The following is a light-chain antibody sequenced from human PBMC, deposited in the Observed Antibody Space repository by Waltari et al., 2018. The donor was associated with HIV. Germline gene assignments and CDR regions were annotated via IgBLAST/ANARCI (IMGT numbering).Light chain of an antibody. CDR3: HQYASFSGT. CDR1: PNVGAF. CDR2: QAF. J-gene: IGKJ1*01. V-gene: IGKV1-5*03. Sequence: DIRLTQSPSTLSASAGDRVAITCRAGPNVGAFLAWYQQKPGKPPKLLIYQAFILEGGVPSRFSGSVAGSDFTLTINCLQSDEFATYYCHQYASFSGTVGQGTKVEL.